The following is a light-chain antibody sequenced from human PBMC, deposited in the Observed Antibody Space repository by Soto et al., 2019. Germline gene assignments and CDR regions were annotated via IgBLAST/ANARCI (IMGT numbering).Light chain of an antibody. CDR1: QSISSW. CDR2: KAS. J-gene: IGKJ1*01. Sequence: DIQMTQSPSTLCASVGARVTLTGRASQSISSWLAWFQQKPGRAPKLLIYKASTLKSGVPSRFSGSGSGTEFTLTISSLQPDDFATYYCQHYNSYSEAFGQGTKVDI. CDR3: QHYNSYSEA. V-gene: IGKV1-5*03.